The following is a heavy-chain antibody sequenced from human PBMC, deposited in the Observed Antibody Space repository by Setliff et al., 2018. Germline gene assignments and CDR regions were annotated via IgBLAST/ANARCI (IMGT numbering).Heavy chain of an antibody. CDR2: INDRGST. V-gene: IGHV4-34*01. Sequence: ETLSLTCAVYGGSFSGYFWSWIRQSPGRELEWIGEINDRGSTHYNPSLKSRVTISVDTSKNQFSLKLTSVTAADTAVYYCARGAFYFDYWGRGTLVTVSS. CDR3: ARGAFYFDY. J-gene: IGHJ4*02. CDR1: GGSFSGYF.